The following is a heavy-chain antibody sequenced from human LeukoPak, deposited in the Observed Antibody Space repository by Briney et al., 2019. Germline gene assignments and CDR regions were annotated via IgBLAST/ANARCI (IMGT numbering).Heavy chain of an antibody. D-gene: IGHD3-22*01. Sequence: GGSLRLSCAASGFFFSSYSMNWVRQAPGKGLEWVSSIITSSSNIYYADSVKGRFTISRDNSKNSLYLQMNSLRAEDTAVYYCARAVYYDSSGSYYWGQGTLVTVSS. V-gene: IGHV3-21*01. CDR3: ARAVYYDSSGSYY. CDR1: GFFFSSYS. J-gene: IGHJ4*02. CDR2: IITSSSNI.